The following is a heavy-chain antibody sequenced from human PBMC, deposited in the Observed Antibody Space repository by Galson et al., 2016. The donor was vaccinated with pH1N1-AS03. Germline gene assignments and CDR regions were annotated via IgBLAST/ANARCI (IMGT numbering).Heavy chain of an antibody. CDR2: INADSGDT. J-gene: IGHJ4*02. CDR3: AKDENYDFWVGYFGPDF. D-gene: IGHD3-3*01. V-gene: IGHV1-2*02. CDR1: GYTFTAYY. Sequence: SVKVSCKASGYTFTAYYMHWVRQAPGQGLEWMGWINADSGDTNYAPTLRGRVTLTRDTSTSTAYLELSTLRSDDTAVAYCAKDENYDFWVGYFGPDFWGQGTLITVSS.